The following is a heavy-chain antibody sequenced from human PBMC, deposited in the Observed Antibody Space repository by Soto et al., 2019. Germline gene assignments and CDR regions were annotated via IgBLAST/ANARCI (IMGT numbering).Heavy chain of an antibody. CDR3: ARDRGIAAAGTYYYYGMDV. CDR1: GGSISSYY. D-gene: IGHD6-13*01. CDR2: IYYSGST. V-gene: IGHV4-59*01. J-gene: IGHJ6*02. Sequence: SETLSLTRTVSGGSISSYYWSWILQTPGKGLEWIGYIYYSGSTNYNPSLKSRVTISVDTSKNQFSLKLSSVTAADTAVYYCARDRGIAAAGTYYYYGMDVWGQGTTVTVSS.